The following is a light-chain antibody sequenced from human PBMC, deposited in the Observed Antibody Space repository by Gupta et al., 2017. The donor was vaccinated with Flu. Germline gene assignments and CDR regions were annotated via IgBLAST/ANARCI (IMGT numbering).Light chain of an antibody. CDR1: ISNIWAGYG. Sequence: VTLPGTGSISNIWAGYGVHWYKKLPGTAPKLLIYSNTNRPSGVPDRFSGSNSGTSASLAITGLQPEDEADYFCQSYDNGLSTSVFGGGTKLTVL. CDR2: SNT. CDR3: QSYDNGLSTSV. V-gene: IGLV1-40*01. J-gene: IGLJ3*02.